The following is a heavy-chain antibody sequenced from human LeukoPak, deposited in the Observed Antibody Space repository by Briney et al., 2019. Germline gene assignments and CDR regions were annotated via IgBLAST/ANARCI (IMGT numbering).Heavy chain of an antibody. J-gene: IGHJ5*02. CDR3: AGDLAIFGVVMYNWFDP. CDR1: GFTFSSYS. Sequence: AGGSLRLSCAASGFTFSSYSMNWVRQAPGKGLEWVSSISSSSSYIYYADSVKGRFTISRDNAKNSLYLQMNSLRAEDTAVYYCAGDLAIFGVVMYNWFDPWGQGTLVTVSS. CDR2: ISSSSSYI. D-gene: IGHD3-3*01. V-gene: IGHV3-21*01.